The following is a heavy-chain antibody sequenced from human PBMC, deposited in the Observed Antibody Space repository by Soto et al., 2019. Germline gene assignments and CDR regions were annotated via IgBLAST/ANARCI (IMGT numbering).Heavy chain of an antibody. Sequence: PETLSLTCAVSGASISSSTWCSWVRQHPGKGLKGIGEIYHSGSNNYNPSLESRVTIAVDKSKNQFSLKLSSVTAADTAVYYCASPAWNDDGDYYYGMDVWGQGTTVTVSS. CDR2: IYHSGSN. J-gene: IGHJ6*02. CDR3: ASPAWNDDGDYYYGMDV. CDR1: GASISSSTW. V-gene: IGHV4-4*03. D-gene: IGHD1-1*01.